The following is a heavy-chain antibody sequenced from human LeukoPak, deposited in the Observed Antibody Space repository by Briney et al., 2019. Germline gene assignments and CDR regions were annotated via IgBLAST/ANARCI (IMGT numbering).Heavy chain of an antibody. CDR3: ARGGSGWSRDY. D-gene: IGHD6-19*01. CDR1: GYTFTNYD. V-gene: IGHV1-18*01. CDR2: ISPNNGIT. J-gene: IGHJ4*02. Sequence: ASVKVSCKASGYTFTNYDITWLRQPPAQGLEWMGWISPNNGITHYAQNLQGRVTMTTDTSANTAYMGLRSLRSGDTAVYYCARGGSGWSRDYWGQGTLVTVSS.